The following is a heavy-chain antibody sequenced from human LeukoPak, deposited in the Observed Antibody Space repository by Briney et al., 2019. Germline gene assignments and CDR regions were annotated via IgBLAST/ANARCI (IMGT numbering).Heavy chain of an antibody. J-gene: IGHJ4*02. CDR3: AKDRSIAAADYYFDY. D-gene: IGHD6-13*01. Sequence: PGRSLTLSCAASGFTFSLYRMPWVRQAPGKGLEWVAVISHDGGDKHSADSVKGRFTISRDNSKNTLFLQLNSLRAEDTAVYYCAKDRSIAAADYYFDYWGQGTPVTVSS. CDR2: ISHDGGDK. CDR1: GFTFSLYR. V-gene: IGHV3-30*18.